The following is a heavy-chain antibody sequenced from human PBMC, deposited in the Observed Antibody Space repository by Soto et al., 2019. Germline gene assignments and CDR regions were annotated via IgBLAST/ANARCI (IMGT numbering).Heavy chain of an antibody. V-gene: IGHV3-53*01. CDR1: GFTVSSNY. Sequence: GGSLSLSCAASGFTVSSNYMSWVRQAPGKGLEWVSVIYSGGSTYYADSVKGRFTISRDNSKNTLYLQMNSLRAEDTAVYYCARENVVVPAAIGDYYYYGMDVWGQGTTVTVSS. CDR3: ARENVVVPAAIGDYYYYGMDV. D-gene: IGHD2-2*01. CDR2: IYSGGST. J-gene: IGHJ6*02.